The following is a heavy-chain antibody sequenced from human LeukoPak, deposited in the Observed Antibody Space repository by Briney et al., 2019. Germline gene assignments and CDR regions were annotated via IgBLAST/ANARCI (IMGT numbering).Heavy chain of an antibody. V-gene: IGHV4-38-2*02. CDR2: IFHSGST. Sequence: SETLSLTCTVSGYSMSRGYFWGWIRQPPGKGLEWIASIFHSGSTFYNPSLKSRVTISVDASKNQFSLTMTSVTAADTALYYCARETEKQWQYWGQGTMVTVSS. CDR1: GYSMSRGYF. J-gene: IGHJ3*01. D-gene: IGHD6-19*01. CDR3: ARETEKQWQY.